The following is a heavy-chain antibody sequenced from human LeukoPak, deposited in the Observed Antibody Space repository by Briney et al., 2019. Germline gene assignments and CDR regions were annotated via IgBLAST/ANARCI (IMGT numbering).Heavy chain of an antibody. D-gene: IGHD2-2*01. CDR3: ARDGGVPAAMTAGRGYFDY. CDR1: GFTFSSYA. Sequence: PGGSLRLSCAASGFTFSSYAMHWVRQAPGKGLEWVAVISYDGSNKYYADSVKGRFTISRDNSKNTLYLQMNSLRAEHTAVYYCARDGGVPAAMTAGRGYFDYWGQGTLVTVSS. V-gene: IGHV3-30*04. CDR2: ISYDGSNK. J-gene: IGHJ4*02.